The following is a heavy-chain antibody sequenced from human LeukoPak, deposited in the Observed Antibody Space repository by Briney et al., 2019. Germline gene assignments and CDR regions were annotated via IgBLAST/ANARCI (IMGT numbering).Heavy chain of an antibody. CDR1: GIMFNTYQ. D-gene: IGHD2-2*01. CDR2: ISDTGSI. J-gene: IGHJ4*02. CDR3: ASASSHGFEY. Sequence: PGGSLRLSCVVSGIMFNTYQMTWVRQAPGKGLEWVSYISDTGSINNADSVKGRFNISRDNSKNSLYLQMNSLRVEDTAVYYCASASSHGFEYWGQGILVTVSS. V-gene: IGHV3-48*03.